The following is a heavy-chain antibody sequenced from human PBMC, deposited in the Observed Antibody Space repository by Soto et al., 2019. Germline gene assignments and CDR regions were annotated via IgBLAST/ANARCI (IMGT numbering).Heavy chain of an antibody. CDR2: IYHNGNT. D-gene: IGHD3-3*01. J-gene: IGHJ6*01. CDR1: SGSINIADYS. Sequence: QVQLQGSGPGTVKPSQTLSLTCSVSSGSINIADYSWSWVRQAPGKGLEWIGNIYHNGNTYYNPSLKSRVAISMDTSKNQFSLNLYSTTAADTALYYCVRTRVLIWFGDFLEPYYLYYGLDVWGQGTSVTVSS. V-gene: IGHV4-30-4*01. CDR3: VRTRVLIWFGDFLEPYYLYYGLDV.